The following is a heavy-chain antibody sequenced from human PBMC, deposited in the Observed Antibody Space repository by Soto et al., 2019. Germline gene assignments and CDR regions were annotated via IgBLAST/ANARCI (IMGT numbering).Heavy chain of an antibody. Sequence: QVQLVQSGADVKKPGASVKVSCKASGYNFTSYGISWVRQAPGQGLEWMGWISPHNDRTKYARRFQDRVTMTTETPTSTGYMELGSLRSDDTAVYYCAIDLYYSSGRYFDHDAFDIWGQGTVVTVSS. J-gene: IGHJ3*02. CDR1: GYNFTSYG. V-gene: IGHV1-18*01. CDR2: ISPHNDRT. CDR3: AIDLYYSSGRYFDHDAFDI. D-gene: IGHD6-19*01.